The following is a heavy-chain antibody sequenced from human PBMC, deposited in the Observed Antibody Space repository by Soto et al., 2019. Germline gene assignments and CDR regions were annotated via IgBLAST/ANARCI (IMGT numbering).Heavy chain of an antibody. CDR2: ISYDGSNK. CDR1: GFTFSSYG. CDR3: AKVRDGKGDYVTPYYFDY. Sequence: GGSLRLSCAASGFTFSSYGMHWVRQAPGKGLEWVAVISYDGSNKYYADSVKGRFTISRDNSKNTLYLQMNSLRAEDTAVYYCAKVRDGKGDYVTPYYFDYWGQGTLVTVSS. D-gene: IGHD4-17*01. V-gene: IGHV3-30*18. J-gene: IGHJ4*02.